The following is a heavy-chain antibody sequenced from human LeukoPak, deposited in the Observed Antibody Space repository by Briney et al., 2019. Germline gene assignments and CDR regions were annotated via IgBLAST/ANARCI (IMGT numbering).Heavy chain of an antibody. CDR2: ISAYNGNT. CDR1: GYSFTSYG. J-gene: IGHJ2*01. V-gene: IGHV1-18*01. CDR3: ARVAIGSWYFDL. D-gene: IGHD2-15*01. Sequence: VASVKVSCKASGYSFTSYGISWVRQAPGQGLEWMGWISAYNGNTNYAQKLQGRVTMTTDTSTSTAYMELRSLGSDDTAVYYCARVAIGSWYFDLWGRGTLVTVSS.